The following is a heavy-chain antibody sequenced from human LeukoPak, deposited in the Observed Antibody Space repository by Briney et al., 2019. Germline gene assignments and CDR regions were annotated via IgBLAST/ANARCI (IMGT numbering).Heavy chain of an antibody. CDR3: ARETYDILTGYYKGSDAFDI. CDR2: IYHSGST. V-gene: IGHV4-30-2*01. D-gene: IGHD3-9*01. J-gene: IGHJ3*02. Sequence: PSQTLSLTYPVSAGSISSGGYYWSWIQQPPGKGLEWIVYIYHSGSTYYNPSLKSRVTISVDRSKNQFSLKLSSVTAADTAVYYCARETYDILTGYYKGSDAFDIWGQGTMVTVSS. CDR1: AGSISSGGYY.